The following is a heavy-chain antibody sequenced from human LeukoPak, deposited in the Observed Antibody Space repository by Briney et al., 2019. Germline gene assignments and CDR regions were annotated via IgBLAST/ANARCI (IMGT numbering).Heavy chain of an antibody. CDR2: IKKDGSEK. CDR3: VRGSLASGVVVYYYYYLDV. Sequence: GGSLRLSCAASGFTFTHYWMSWVRQAPGKGLEWVANIKKDGSEKYYVDSVKGRFTISRDNAKNSLYLQMNSLRVEDTAVYYCVRGSLASGVVVYYYYYLDVWGKGTTVTVSS. V-gene: IGHV3-7*01. CDR1: GFTFTHYW. D-gene: IGHD3-3*01. J-gene: IGHJ6*03.